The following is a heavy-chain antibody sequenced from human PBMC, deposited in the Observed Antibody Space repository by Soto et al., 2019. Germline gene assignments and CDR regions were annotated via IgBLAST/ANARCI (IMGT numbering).Heavy chain of an antibody. J-gene: IGHJ6*02. V-gene: IGHV1-69*13. D-gene: IGHD2-15*01. CDR2: IIPIFGTA. CDR3: ASCVVVVAAPTGYYGMDV. Sequence: SVKVSCKASGGTFSSYAISWVRQAPGQGLEWMGGIIPIFGTANYAQKFQGRVTITADESTSTAYMELSSLRSEDTAVYYCASCVVVVAAPTGYYGMDVWGQGTTVTVSS. CDR1: GGTFSSYA.